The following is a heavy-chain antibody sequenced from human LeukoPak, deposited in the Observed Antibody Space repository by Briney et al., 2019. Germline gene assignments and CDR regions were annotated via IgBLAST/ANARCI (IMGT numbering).Heavy chain of an antibody. CDR1: RFTFSAFE. CDR3: ARDLAWDAFDI. J-gene: IGHJ3*02. CDR2: ISSSGSTI. Sequence: GGSLRLSCAASRFTFSAFEMNWARQAPGKGLEWVSYISSSGSTIYYADSVKGRFTISRDNAKNSLYLQMNSLRAEDTAVYYCARDLAWDAFDIWGQGTMVTVAS. V-gene: IGHV3-48*03.